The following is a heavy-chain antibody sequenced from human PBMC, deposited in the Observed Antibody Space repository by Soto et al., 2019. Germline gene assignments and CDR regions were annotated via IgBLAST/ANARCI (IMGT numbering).Heavy chain of an antibody. J-gene: IGHJ4*02. CDR1: GFTFSSYG. CDR3: AKVGITMIVVAHCEPPDY. D-gene: IGHD3-22*01. CDR2: ISYDGSNK. V-gene: IGHV3-30*18. Sequence: QVQLVESGGGVVQPGRSLRLSCAASGFTFSSYGMHWVRQAPGKGLEWVAVISYDGSNKYYADSVKGRFTISRDNSKNTLYLQMNSLRAEDTAVYYCAKVGITMIVVAHCEPPDYWGQGTLVTVSS.